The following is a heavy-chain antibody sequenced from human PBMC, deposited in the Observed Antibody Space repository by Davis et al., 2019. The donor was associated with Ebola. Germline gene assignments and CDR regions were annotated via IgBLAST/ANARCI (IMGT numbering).Heavy chain of an antibody. CDR3: ARGQDYIDN. Sequence: PSETLSLTCTVSGGSISSYYWSWIRQPPGKGLEWIGYIYYSGSTNYNPSLKSRVTISVDTSKNQFSLKLSSVTAADTAVYYCARGQDYIDNWGQGTLVTVSS. V-gene: IGHV4-59*01. CDR1: GGSISSYY. J-gene: IGHJ4*02. CDR2: IYYSGST.